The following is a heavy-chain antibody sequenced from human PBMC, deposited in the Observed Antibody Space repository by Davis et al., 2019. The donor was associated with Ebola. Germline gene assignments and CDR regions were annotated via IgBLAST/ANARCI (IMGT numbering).Heavy chain of an antibody. D-gene: IGHD3-22*01. Sequence: HTGGSLRLSCAVSGFTFRSYWMHWVRQVPGKGLVWVSRINSDGTNTRYADSVRGRFTVSRDNAKNTLYLQMNGLRVDDTAVYFCARASSGDDTSGSSDAFDLWGQGTMVTVSS. V-gene: IGHV3-74*01. J-gene: IGHJ3*01. CDR2: INSDGTNT. CDR1: GFTFRSYW. CDR3: ARASSGDDTSGSSDAFDL.